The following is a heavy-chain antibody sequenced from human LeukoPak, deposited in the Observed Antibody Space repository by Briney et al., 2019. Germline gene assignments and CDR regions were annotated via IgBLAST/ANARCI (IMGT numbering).Heavy chain of an antibody. D-gene: IGHD6-13*01. Sequence: GGSLRLSCTASGFTFGDYAMSWVRQAPGKGLEWVGFIRSKAYGGTTEYAASVKGRFTISRDDSKSIAYLQMNSLKTEDTAVYYCTRAYGYSSSRSAFDIWGQGTMVTVSS. CDR3: TRAYGYSSSRSAFDI. CDR2: IRSKAYGGTT. V-gene: IGHV3-49*04. J-gene: IGHJ3*02. CDR1: GFTFGDYA.